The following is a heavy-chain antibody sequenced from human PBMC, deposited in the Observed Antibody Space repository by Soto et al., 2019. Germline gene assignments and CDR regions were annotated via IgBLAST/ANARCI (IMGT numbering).Heavy chain of an antibody. CDR3: ARSSFPYYFDY. CDR1: GFTFNIYW. J-gene: IGHJ4*02. CDR2: IHSDGSNT. D-gene: IGHD1-26*01. Sequence: EVQLVESGGGLVQPGGSLRLSCAASGFTFNIYWMHWVRQTPGKGLVWVSLIHSDGSNTNYADSVKGRFTISRDNAKNTLYLQMNSLRAEDTAVDYCARSSFPYYFDYWGQGTLVTVSS. V-gene: IGHV3-74*01.